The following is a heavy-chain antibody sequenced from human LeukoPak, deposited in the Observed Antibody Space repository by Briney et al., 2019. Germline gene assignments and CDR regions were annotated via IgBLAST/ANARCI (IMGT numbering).Heavy chain of an antibody. CDR3: AKTPGIAAAGPRTAGDY. CDR2: ISGSGGST. D-gene: IGHD6-13*01. V-gene: IGHV3-23*01. CDR1: GFTFSSYA. J-gene: IGHJ4*02. Sequence: PGGSLRLSCAASGFTFSSYAMSWFRQAPGKGLEWVSAISGSGGSTYYADSVKGRFTISRDNSKNTLYLQMNSLRAEDTAVYYCAKTPGIAAAGPRTAGDYWGQGTLVTVSS.